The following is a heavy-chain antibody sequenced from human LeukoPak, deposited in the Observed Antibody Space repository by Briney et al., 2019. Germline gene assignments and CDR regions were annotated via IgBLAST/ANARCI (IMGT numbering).Heavy chain of an antibody. J-gene: IGHJ4*02. CDR2: ISYNGSNK. Sequence: GGSLRLSCAASGFTFSSYAMHWVRQAPGKGLEWVAIISYNGSNKHYADSVKGRFTISRDNAKNTLYLQMNSLRAEDTAVYYCARDSSGPDYWGQGTLVTVSS. V-gene: IGHV3-30-3*01. CDR3: ARDSSGPDY. D-gene: IGHD3-22*01. CDR1: GFTFSSYA.